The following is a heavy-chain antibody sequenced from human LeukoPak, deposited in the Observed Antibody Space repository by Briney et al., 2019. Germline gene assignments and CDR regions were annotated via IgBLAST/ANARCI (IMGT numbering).Heavy chain of an antibody. CDR2: IIPIFGTA. J-gene: IGHJ4*02. V-gene: IGHV1-69*13. Sequence: GASVKVSCKASGGTFSSYGISWVRQVPGQGLEWMGGIIPIFGTANYAQKFQGRVTITADESTSTAYMELSSLRAEDTAVYYCARGPDSSGYNSEYSFEYWGQGTLVTVSS. CDR3: ARGPDSSGYNSEYSFEY. CDR1: GGTFSSYG. D-gene: IGHD3-22*01.